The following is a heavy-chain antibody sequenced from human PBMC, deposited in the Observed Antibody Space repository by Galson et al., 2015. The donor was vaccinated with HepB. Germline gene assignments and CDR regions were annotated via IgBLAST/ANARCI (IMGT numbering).Heavy chain of an antibody. V-gene: IGHV3-30*18. CDR1: GFTFSSYG. J-gene: IGHJ4*02. CDR3: AKDKNRYSYGTGGLDY. Sequence: SLRLSCAASGFTFSSYGMHWVRQAPGKGLEWVAVISYDGSNKYYADSVKGRFTISRDNSKNTLYLQMNSLRAEDTAVYYCAKDKNRYSYGTGGLDYWGQGTLVTVSS. CDR2: ISYDGSNK. D-gene: IGHD5-18*01.